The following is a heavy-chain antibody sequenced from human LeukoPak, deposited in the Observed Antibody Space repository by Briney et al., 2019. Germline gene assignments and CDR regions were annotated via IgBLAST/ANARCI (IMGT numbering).Heavy chain of an antibody. Sequence: GGSLRLSCAASGFTFTNAWMTWVRQAPGKGLEWVGRIKGKTDAGTIDYAAPVKGRFTISRDDSKNTLYLQLSSLKTDDTGVYYCTTGELNWGQGTLVTVSS. D-gene: IGHD2-21*01. CDR1: GFTFTNAW. CDR3: TTGELN. CDR2: IKGKTDAGTI. V-gene: IGHV3-15*01. J-gene: IGHJ4*02.